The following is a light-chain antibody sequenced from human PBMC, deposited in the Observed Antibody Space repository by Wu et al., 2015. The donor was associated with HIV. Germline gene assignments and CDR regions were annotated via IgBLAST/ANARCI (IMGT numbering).Light chain of an antibody. Sequence: EIVLTQSPGTRSLSPGERATLSCRASQSVSSSYLAWYQQKPGQAPRLLIYGASSRATGIPARFSGSGSGTDFTLTISSLEPEDFAVYYCQQRSNWPLTFGGGTKVEIK. CDR3: QQRSNWPLT. V-gene: IGKV3D-20*02. CDR2: GAS. CDR1: QSVSSSY. J-gene: IGKJ4*01.